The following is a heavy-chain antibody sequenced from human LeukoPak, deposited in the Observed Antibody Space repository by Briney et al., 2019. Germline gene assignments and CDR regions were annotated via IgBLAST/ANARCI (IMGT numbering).Heavy chain of an antibody. CDR2: IGWNSGSI. CDR1: GFTFDDYA. D-gene: IGHD6-19*01. V-gene: IGHV3-9*01. J-gene: IGHJ4*02. CDR3: AKAPSSGWSLYYFDY. Sequence: GGSLRLSCAASGFTFDDYAMHWVRQAPGKGLEWVSGIGWNSGSIGYADSVKGRFTISRDNAKNSLYLQMNSLRAEDTALYYCAKAPSSGWSLYYFDYWGQGTLVTVSS.